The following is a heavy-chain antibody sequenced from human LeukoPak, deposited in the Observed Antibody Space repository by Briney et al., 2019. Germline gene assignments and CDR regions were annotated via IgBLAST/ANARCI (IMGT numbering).Heavy chain of an antibody. CDR2: IKSKTDGGST. CDR1: GFTFSNAW. Sequence: GGSLRLSCAAAGFTFSNAWMSWVRQAPGKGLEWVGRIKSKTDGGSTDYAAPVKGRFTISRDDSQNTLYLQMNSLKTEDTAVYYCTTGAPRAYSGSYSNCWGQGTLVTVSS. D-gene: IGHD1-26*01. J-gene: IGHJ4*02. V-gene: IGHV3-15*01. CDR3: TTGAPRAYSGSYSNC.